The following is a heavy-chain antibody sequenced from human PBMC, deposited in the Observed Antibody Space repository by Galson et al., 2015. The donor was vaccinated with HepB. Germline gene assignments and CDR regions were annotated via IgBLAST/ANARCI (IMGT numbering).Heavy chain of an antibody. D-gene: IGHD5-12*01. Sequence: SVKVSCKASGYTFTSYGISWVRQAPGQGLEWMGWISAYNGNTNYAQKLQGRVTMTTDTSTSTAYMELRSLRSDDTAVYYCARVGGKEREATIALDYWGQGTLVTVSS. CDR3: ARVGGKEREATIALDY. CDR1: GYTFTSYG. CDR2: ISAYNGNT. J-gene: IGHJ4*02. V-gene: IGHV1-18*01.